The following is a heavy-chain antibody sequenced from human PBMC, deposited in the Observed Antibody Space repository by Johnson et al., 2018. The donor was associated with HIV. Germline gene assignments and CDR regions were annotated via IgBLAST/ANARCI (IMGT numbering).Heavy chain of an antibody. J-gene: IGHJ3*01. D-gene: IGHD2-2*01. V-gene: IGHV3-13*01. Sequence: VQLVESGGGLVQPGGSLRLSCAASGFTFSSYDMHWVRQATGKGLEWVSAIGTAGDTYYPGSVKGRFTISRENAKNSLYLQMNSLRAGDTAVYYCARESLLPAMTAFDFWGQGTMVTVSS. CDR3: ARESLLPAMTAFDF. CDR2: IGTAGDT. CDR1: GFTFSSYD.